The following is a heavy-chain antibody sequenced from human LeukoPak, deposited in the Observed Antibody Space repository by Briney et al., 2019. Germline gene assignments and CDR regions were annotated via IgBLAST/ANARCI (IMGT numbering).Heavy chain of an antibody. D-gene: IGHD3-16*02. CDR3: ARHDSFIPY. Sequence: PGGSPGPSRAASGFTFNEYAMSWVRQAAGEGLEWVSGISDTGRRTFYADSVKGRFTISRDDSKKTVYLQMNTLRAEDTAIYFCARHDSFIPYWGQGTLVTVSS. J-gene: IGHJ4*02. CDR2: ISDTGRRT. V-gene: IGHV3-23*01. CDR1: GFTFNEYA.